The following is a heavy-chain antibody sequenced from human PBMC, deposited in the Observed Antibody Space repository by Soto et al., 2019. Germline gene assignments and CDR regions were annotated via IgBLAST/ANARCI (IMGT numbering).Heavy chain of an antibody. CDR3: AKNQDRELPRVIAF. CDR2: MSGSSSTT. J-gene: IGHJ4*02. Sequence: EVRLLESGGGLVKPGGSLRLSCATSGLTFSNYAMSWVRQAPGGGLEWVSSMSGSSSTTYYADSVRGRFTISRDRSKNTLYLQMSSLRAEDTALYYCAKNQDRELPRVIAFWGQGTLVTVSS. V-gene: IGHV3-23*01. D-gene: IGHD3-16*02. CDR1: GLTFSNYA.